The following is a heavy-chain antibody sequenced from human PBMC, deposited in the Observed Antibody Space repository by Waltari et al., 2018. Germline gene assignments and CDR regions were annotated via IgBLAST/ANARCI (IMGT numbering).Heavy chain of an antibody. CDR3: ARDLWFRARYYYYGMDV. Sequence: QVQLVQSGAEVKKPGSSVKVSCKASGGTFSSYAISWVRQAPGQGLEWVGRIIPIVGTANDAQKFQGRVTITADKSTSTAYMELSSLRSEDTAGYYCARDLWFRARYYYYGMDVWGQGTTVTVSS. V-gene: IGHV1-69*08. D-gene: IGHD3-10*01. CDR2: IIPIVGTA. J-gene: IGHJ6*02. CDR1: GGTFSSYA.